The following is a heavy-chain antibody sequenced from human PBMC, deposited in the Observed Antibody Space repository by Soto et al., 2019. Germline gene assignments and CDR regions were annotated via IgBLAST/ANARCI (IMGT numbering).Heavy chain of an antibody. CDR1: GYTFTSYD. V-gene: IGHV1-8*01. CDR3: ARERTRGFDP. Sequence: QVQLVQSGAEVKKPGASVKVSCKASGYTFTSYDIKWVRQATGQGLEWMGWMNPNSGNTAYAQKFLGRVTMTRNTSITTAYMELSSLRSEVTAVYYCARERTRGFDPWGQGTLVTVSS. J-gene: IGHJ5*02. CDR2: MNPNSGNT.